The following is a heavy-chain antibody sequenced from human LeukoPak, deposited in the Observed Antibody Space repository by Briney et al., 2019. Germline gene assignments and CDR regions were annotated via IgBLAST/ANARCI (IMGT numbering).Heavy chain of an antibody. D-gene: IGHD3-9*01. CDR3: AKGENYDILTGHDY. CDR2: ISYDGSNK. V-gene: IGHV3-30*18. J-gene: IGHJ4*02. CDR1: GFTFSSYG. Sequence: PGGSLRLSCAASGFTFSSYGMHWVRQAPGKGLEWVAVISYDGSNKYYADSVKGRFTISRDNSKNTLYLQMNSLRAEDTAVYYCAKGENYDILTGHDYWGQGTLVTVSS.